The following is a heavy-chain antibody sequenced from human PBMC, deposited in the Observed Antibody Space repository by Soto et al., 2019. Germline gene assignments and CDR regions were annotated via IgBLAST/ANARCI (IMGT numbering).Heavy chain of an antibody. V-gene: IGHV4-30-4*01. CDR3: ARAGFSYGHLLF. CDR1: GGPIKTGDYY. J-gene: IGHJ4*02. D-gene: IGHD3-10*01. Sequence: TLSLTCNVSGGPIKTGDYYWNWIRQPPGKGLEWIGYVFYSGATNCSPSLKSRAAISMDTSKNQFSLSLTSVTAADTAVYYCARAGFSYGHLLFWGQGIRVTVSS. CDR2: VFYSGAT.